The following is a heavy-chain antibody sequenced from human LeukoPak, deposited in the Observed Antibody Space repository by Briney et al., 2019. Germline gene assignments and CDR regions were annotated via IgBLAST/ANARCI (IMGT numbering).Heavy chain of an antibody. V-gene: IGHV4-61*02. CDR2: IYTSGST. CDR1: GGSISSGSYY. CDR3: ARTQDVTYYYYYMDV. D-gene: IGHD2-21*02. Sequence: SETLSLTCTVSGGSISSGSYYWSWIRQPAGKGLEWIGRIYTSGSTNYNPSLKSRVTMSVDTSKNQFSLKLSSVTAADTAVYYCARTQDVTYYYYYMDVWGKGTTVTVSS. J-gene: IGHJ6*03.